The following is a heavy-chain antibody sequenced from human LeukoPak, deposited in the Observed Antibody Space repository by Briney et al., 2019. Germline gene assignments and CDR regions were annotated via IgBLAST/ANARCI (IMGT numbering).Heavy chain of an antibody. CDR2: ISSSSSYI. CDR3: ARVLHFDWLLYH. D-gene: IGHD3-9*01. J-gene: IGHJ4*02. Sequence: GGSERLSCAASGFTFSSYSMNWVRQAPGKGLEWVSSISSSSSYIYYADSVKGRFTISRDNAKNSLYLQMNSLRAEDTAVYYCARVLHFDWLLYHWGQGTLFTVSP. V-gene: IGHV3-21*01. CDR1: GFTFSSYS.